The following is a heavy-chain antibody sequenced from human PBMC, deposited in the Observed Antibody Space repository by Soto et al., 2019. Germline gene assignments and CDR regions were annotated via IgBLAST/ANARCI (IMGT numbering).Heavy chain of an antibody. V-gene: IGHV4-4*07. CDR3: AREGSYSAYNFAHGIQLWSFDF. D-gene: IGHD5-12*01. CDR1: GGSLNTFY. Sequence: LSLTCTVSGGSLNTFYWSWVRQPAGKGLEWIGRIFSSGSTSFNPSLESRVAMSVDTSKNHFSLNLSSVTAADMAVYYCAREGSYSAYNFAHGIQLWSFDFWGQGARVTVS. J-gene: IGHJ4*02. CDR2: IFSSGST.